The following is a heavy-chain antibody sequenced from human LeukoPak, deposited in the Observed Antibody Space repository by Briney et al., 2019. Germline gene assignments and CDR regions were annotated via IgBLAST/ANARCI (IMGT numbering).Heavy chain of an antibody. J-gene: IGHJ6*03. CDR3: ARVKYGLITMVRGVKNYYYYYMDV. D-gene: IGHD3-10*01. CDR1: GGTFSSYA. V-gene: IGHV1-69*13. CDR2: IIPIFGTA. Sequence: ASVKVSCKASGGTFSSYAISWVRQAPGQGLEWMGGIIPIFGTANYAQKFQGRVTITADESTSTAYMELSSLRSEDTAVYYCARVKYGLITMVRGVKNYYYYYMDVWGKGTTVTMSS.